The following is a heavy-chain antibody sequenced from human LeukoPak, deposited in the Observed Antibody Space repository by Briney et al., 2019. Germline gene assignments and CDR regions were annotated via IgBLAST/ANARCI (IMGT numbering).Heavy chain of an antibody. CDR1: GYTFTSYY. V-gene: IGHV1-46*01. J-gene: IGHJ3*02. Sequence: ASVKVFCKASGYTFTSYYMHWVRQAPGQGLEWMGIINPSGGSTSYAQKFQGRVTMTRDTSTSTVYMELSSLRSEDTAVYYCAREYRDSSGYNAFDIWGQGTMVTVSS. D-gene: IGHD3-22*01. CDR3: AREYRDSSGYNAFDI. CDR2: INPSGGST.